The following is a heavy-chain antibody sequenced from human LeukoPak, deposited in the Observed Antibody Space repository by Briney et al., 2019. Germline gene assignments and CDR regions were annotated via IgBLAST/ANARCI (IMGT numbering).Heavy chain of an antibody. J-gene: IGHJ3*02. CDR1: GFTFSTYS. V-gene: IGHV3-21*01. CDR3: AKSPVRGAFDI. D-gene: IGHD3-10*01. CDR2: IGSSSSYI. Sequence: PGGSLRLSCAASGFTFSTYSMNWVRQAPGKGLEWISAIGSSSSYIYYADSVKGRFTISRDNAKNSLYLQMNSLRAEDTAVYYCAKSPVRGAFDIWGQGTMVTVSS.